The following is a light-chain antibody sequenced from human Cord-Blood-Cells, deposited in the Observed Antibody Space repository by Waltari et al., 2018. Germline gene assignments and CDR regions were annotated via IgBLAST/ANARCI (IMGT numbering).Light chain of an antibody. J-gene: IGKJ3*01. Sequence: EIGWTRSPAPLSLSPGERATLSCRASQSVSSSYLAWYQQKPGQAPRILIYGASSRATCIPDRFSGSGSGTDFTLTISRMEPEDFAVYYCQQYGSSPLFTFGPGTKVDIK. CDR3: QQYGSSPLFT. CDR2: GAS. V-gene: IGKV3-20*01. CDR1: QSVSSSY.